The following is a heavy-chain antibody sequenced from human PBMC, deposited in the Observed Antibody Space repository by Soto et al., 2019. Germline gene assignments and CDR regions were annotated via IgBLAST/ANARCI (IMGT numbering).Heavy chain of an antibody. D-gene: IGHD6-13*01. V-gene: IGHV4-39*01. CDR3: ASLIAAEGYCADGMDV. CDR2: VYYSGRT. CDR1: RGSISDTSYY. Sequence: SETLSLTCTVSRGSISDTSYYWGWFRQPPGKGLEWIGTVYYSGRTYYNSALKSRVTISVDSSKTQFSLKVISVTAADTAVYYCASLIAAEGYCADGMDVWGQGTTVTVSS. J-gene: IGHJ6*02.